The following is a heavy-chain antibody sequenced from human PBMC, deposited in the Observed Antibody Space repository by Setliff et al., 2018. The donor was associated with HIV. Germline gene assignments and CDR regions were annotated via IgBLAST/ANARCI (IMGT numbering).Heavy chain of an antibody. Sequence: SETLSLTCTVSGGSISSRNYYWAWIRQPPGKGLEWIGTIYYSGTTHYNPSLNSRVIISVDTSKNQFSLKLTSVTAADTAVFYCARSVMTTTNYFDYWGQGTLVTVSS. J-gene: IGHJ4*02. V-gene: IGHV4-39*01. CDR3: ARSVMTTTNYFDY. CDR1: GGSISSRNYY. D-gene: IGHD4-4*01. CDR2: IYYSGTT.